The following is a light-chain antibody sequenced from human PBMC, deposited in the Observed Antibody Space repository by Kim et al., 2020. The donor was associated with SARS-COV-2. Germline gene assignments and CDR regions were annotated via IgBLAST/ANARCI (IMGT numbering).Light chain of an antibody. CDR2: LNSDGSH. Sequence: QPVLTQSPSASASLGASVKLTCTLSSGHSSYAIAWHQQQPEKGPRYLMNLNSDGSHTKGDGIPDRFSGSSSGAERYLTISSLQSEDEADYYCQTWDTGIQVFGGGTQLTV. J-gene: IGLJ2*01. V-gene: IGLV4-69*01. CDR1: SGHSSYA. CDR3: QTWDTGIQV.